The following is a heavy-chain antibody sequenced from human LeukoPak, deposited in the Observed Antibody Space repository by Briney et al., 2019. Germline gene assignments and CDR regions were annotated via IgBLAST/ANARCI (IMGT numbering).Heavy chain of an antibody. CDR2: IIPILGIA. CDR1: GGTFSSYA. Sequence: ASVKVSCKASGGTFSSYAISWVRQAPGQGLEWMGRIIPILGIANYAQKFQGRVTITADKSTSTAYMELSSLRSEDTAVYYCARKYARYYYYGMDVWGQGTTVTVSS. CDR3: ARKYARYYYYGMDV. J-gene: IGHJ6*02. D-gene: IGHD2-2*01. V-gene: IGHV1-69*04.